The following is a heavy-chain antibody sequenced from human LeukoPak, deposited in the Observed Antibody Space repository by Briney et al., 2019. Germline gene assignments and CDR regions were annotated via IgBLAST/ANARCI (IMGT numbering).Heavy chain of an antibody. CDR1: GGSISSYY. CDR2: IYYSGST. J-gene: IGHJ5*02. Sequence: PSETLSLICTVSGGSISSYYWSWIRQPPGKGLEWIGYIYYSGSTNYNPSLKSRVTISVDTSKNQFSLKLSSVTPADTAVYYCARDLYNWLDPWGQGTLVTVSS. CDR3: ARDLYNWLDP. V-gene: IGHV4-59*01.